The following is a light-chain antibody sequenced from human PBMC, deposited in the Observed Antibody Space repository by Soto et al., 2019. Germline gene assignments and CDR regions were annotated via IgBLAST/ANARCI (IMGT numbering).Light chain of an antibody. CDR1: QSVRSN. Sequence: EIVLTQSQATLPLSPGERATLSCMASQSVRSNLAGYQQKPGQAPRLLIYDAYNRATGIPVRFSGSGAGTDFTLTISNLEPEDFAVYYCKQRSNWPRTFGQGAKVEI. V-gene: IGKV3-11*01. CDR2: DAY. J-gene: IGKJ1*01. CDR3: KQRSNWPRT.